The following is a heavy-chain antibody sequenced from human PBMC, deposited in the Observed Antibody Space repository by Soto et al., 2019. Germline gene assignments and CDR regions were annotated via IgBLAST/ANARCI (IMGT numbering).Heavy chain of an antibody. CDR3: ATRAYCSSTSCSRYPYYYYGMDV. CDR2: ISGSGGST. V-gene: IGHV3-23*01. Sequence: LRLSCAASGFTFRSYAMSCVCQASGKGLEWVSAISGSGGSTYYADSVKGRFTISRDNSKNTLYLQMNSLRAEDTAVYYCATRAYCSSTSCSRYPYYYYGMDVWGQGTTVTVSS. D-gene: IGHD2-2*01. CDR1: GFTFRSYA. J-gene: IGHJ6*02.